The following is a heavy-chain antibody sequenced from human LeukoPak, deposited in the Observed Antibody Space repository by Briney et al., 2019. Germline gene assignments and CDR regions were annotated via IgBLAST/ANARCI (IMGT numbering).Heavy chain of an antibody. CDR3: ARISPGSGSYFRDIWGSYDY. CDR2: IYPGDSDT. CDR1: GYSFTSYW. V-gene: IGHV5-51*01. Sequence: GESLKISCKGSGYSFTSYWIGWVRQMPGKGLEWMGIIYPGDSDTRYSPSFQGQVTISADKSISTAYLQWSSLKASDTAMYYCARISPGSGSYFRDIWGSYDYWGQGTLVTVSS. D-gene: IGHD3-10*01. J-gene: IGHJ4*02.